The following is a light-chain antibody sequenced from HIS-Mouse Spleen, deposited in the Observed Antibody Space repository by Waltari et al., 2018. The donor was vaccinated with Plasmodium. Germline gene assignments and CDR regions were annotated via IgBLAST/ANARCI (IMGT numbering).Light chain of an antibody. J-gene: IGLJ3*02. CDR2: MNH. Sequence: QSVLTQPPSASGTPGQRVTISCSGSSSNIGSNYVYWYQQLPGTAPKLLIYMNHPQPSGVPDRVSGSKSGTSASLAISGLRSEDEADYYCAAWDDSLSGPVFGGGTKLTVL. V-gene: IGLV1-47*01. CDR1: SSNIGSNY. CDR3: AAWDDSLSGPV.